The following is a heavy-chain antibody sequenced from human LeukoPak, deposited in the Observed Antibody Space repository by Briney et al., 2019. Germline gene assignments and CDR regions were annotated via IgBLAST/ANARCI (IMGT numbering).Heavy chain of an antibody. D-gene: IGHD2-2*01. J-gene: IGHJ4*02. CDR3: AGTKTVGGDY. CDR1: GVSISDYY. V-gene: IGHV4-59*01. Sequence: PSETLSLTCTVSGVSISDYYWSWIRQPPGKGLEWIGYIYYSGSTNYNPSLKSRVTISVDTSKNQFSLKLSSVTAADTAVYYCAGTKTVGGDYWGQGTLVTVSS. CDR2: IYYSGST.